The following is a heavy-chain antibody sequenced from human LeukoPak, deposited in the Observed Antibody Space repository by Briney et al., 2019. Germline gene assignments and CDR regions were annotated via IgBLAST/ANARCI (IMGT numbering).Heavy chain of an antibody. CDR3: AAEGGTRGELLYGELDY. CDR2: TVVGSGNT. J-gene: IGHJ4*02. CDR1: GFTFTSSA. Sequence: ASVKVSCKASGFTFTSSAVQWVRQARGQRLEWIGWTVVGSGNTNCAQKFQERVTITRDMSTSTAYMELSSLRSEDTAVYYCAAEGGTRGELLYGELDYWGQGTLVTVSS. D-gene: IGHD4-17*01. V-gene: IGHV1-58*01.